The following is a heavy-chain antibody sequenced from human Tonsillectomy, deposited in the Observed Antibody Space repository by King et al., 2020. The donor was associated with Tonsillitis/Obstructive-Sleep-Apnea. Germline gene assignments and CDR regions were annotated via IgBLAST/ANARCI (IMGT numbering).Heavy chain of an antibody. V-gene: IGHV4-59*01. CDR3: ARVRGVVGNTFYYFDY. D-gene: IGHD1-26*01. Sequence: QLQESGPGLVKPSETLSLTCTVSGGSISSYYWSWIRQPPGKGLEWMGYIYYSGSTNYNPSLKSRVTMSVDTSKNQFSLKLSSVTAADTAVYYCARVRGVVGNTFYYFDYWGQGTLVTVSS. CDR1: GGSISSYY. CDR2: IYYSGST. J-gene: IGHJ4*02.